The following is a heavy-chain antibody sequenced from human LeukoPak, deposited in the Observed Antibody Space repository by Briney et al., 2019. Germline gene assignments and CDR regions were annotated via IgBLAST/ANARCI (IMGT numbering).Heavy chain of an antibody. J-gene: IGHJ5*02. V-gene: IGHV1-69*04. D-gene: IGHD6-6*01. CDR3: ARYSSSSSSFWFDP. CDR1: GGTFSSYA. Sequence: SVKVSCKASGGTFSSYAISWVRQAPGQGLEWMGRIIPILGIANYAQKFQGRVTITADKSTSTAYMELSSLRSEDTAVYYCARYSSSSSSFWFDPWGQGTLVTVSS. CDR2: IIPILGIA.